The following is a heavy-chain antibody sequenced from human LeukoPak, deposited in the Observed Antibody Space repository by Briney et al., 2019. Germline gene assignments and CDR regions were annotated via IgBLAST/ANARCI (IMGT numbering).Heavy chain of an antibody. Sequence: PGGSLRLSCVVSGFSLRTYAMSWVRQAPGKGLVWVTTIRGGGFSRYYADSVKGRVSISRDDSKNTVSLEVDNLGVEDTAIYYCAKHKGGGLGNDAFDMWGPGTMLIVSS. CDR1: GFSLRTYA. D-gene: IGHD2-15*01. J-gene: IGHJ3*02. V-gene: IGHV3-23*01. CDR2: IRGGGFSR. CDR3: AKHKGGGLGNDAFDM.